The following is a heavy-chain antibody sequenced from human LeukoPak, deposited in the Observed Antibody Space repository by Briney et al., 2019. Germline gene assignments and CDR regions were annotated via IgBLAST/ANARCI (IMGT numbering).Heavy chain of an antibody. CDR2: INWNGGST. CDR3: ARDRYYGSGSHFLSYMDV. CDR1: GFTFDDYG. V-gene: IGHV3-20*04. D-gene: IGHD3-10*01. Sequence: GGSLRLSCAASGFTFDDYGMSWVRQAPGKGLEWVSGINWNGGSTGYADSVKGRFTISRDNAKNPLYLQMNSLRAEDTALYYCARDRYYGSGSHFLSYMDVWGKGTTVTVSS. J-gene: IGHJ6*03.